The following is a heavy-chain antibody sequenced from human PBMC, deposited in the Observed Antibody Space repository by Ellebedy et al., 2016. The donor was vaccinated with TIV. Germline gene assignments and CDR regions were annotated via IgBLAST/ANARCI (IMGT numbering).Heavy chain of an antibody. CDR2: MNPNSGNT. V-gene: IGHV1-8*01. D-gene: IGHD4-23*01. J-gene: IGHJ4*02. Sequence: ASVKVSXXASGYTFTSYDINWVRQATGQGLEWMGWMNPNSGNTGYAQKFQGRVTITADKSTSTAYMELSSLRSEDTAVYYCARLPTVVTRWFDYWGQGTLVTVSS. CDR1: GYTFTSYD. CDR3: ARLPTVVTRWFDY.